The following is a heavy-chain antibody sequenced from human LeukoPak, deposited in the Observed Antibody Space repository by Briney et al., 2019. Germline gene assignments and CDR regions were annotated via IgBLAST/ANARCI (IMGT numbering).Heavy chain of an antibody. CDR3: ARRDCFVEGCYNH. CDR2: VSSDGTT. J-gene: IGHJ4*02. D-gene: IGHD2-15*01. CDR1: GDFVTSSY. V-gene: IGHV4-59*08. Sequence: PAETLSLTCSVAGDFVTSSYWNWIRQPPGKGLEWIGYVSSDGTTNYTPSLRSRLIMSVDTAKNDISLILTSVTASDTAIYYCARRDCFVEGCYNHWGRGTLVTVSS.